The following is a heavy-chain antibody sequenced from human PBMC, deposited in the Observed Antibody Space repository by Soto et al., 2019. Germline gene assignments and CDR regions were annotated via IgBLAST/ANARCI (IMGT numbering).Heavy chain of an antibody. D-gene: IGHD3-3*01. J-gene: IGHJ3*02. Sequence: GGSLRLSCAASGFTFSSYEMNWVRQAPGKGLEWVSYMSSSGSMIYYADSVKGRFTISRDNAKNSLYLQMNSLRAEDTAVYYCARDRLRFLEWPDAFDIWGQGTMVTVSS. CDR2: MSSSGSMI. CDR3: ARDRLRFLEWPDAFDI. V-gene: IGHV3-48*03. CDR1: GFTFSSYE.